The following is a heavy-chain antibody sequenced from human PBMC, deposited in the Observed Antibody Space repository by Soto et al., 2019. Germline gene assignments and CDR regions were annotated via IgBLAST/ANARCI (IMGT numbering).Heavy chain of an antibody. CDR1: GYSFSSSW. V-gene: IGHV5-51*01. CDR2: IDPNDSQT. D-gene: IGHD6-13*01. CDR3: ARHAGNSWKGDYFDY. J-gene: IGHJ4*02. Sequence: ESLKISCQASGYSFSSSWIDWVRQMPGKGLEWMGIIDPNDSQTIYSPSFQGQVTISADKSIDTAYLQWSSLKTSDTAMYYCARHAGNSWKGDYFDYWGQGALVTVSS.